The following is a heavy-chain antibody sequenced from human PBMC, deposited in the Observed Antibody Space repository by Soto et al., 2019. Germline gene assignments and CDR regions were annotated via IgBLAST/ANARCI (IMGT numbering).Heavy chain of an antibody. J-gene: IGHJ4*02. CDR3: ARQLGRNTGFDN. V-gene: IGHV3-53*01. D-gene: IGHD1-1*01. CDR2: LYSGGST. CDR1: GFTVSSNY. Sequence: EVQLVEAGGGLIQPGGSLRLSCAASGFTVSSNYMSWVRQAPGKGLEWVSVLYSGGSTYYADSVKGRFTISRDNSKNTLYLQLNILRAEATAVYYCARQLGRNTGFDNWGQGTLVTVSS.